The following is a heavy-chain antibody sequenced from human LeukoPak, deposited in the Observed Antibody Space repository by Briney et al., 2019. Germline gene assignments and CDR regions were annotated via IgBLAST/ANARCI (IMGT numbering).Heavy chain of an antibody. CDR2: IYYSGST. D-gene: IGHD3-10*01. J-gene: IGHJ5*02. CDR1: GGSISSYY. CDR3: ARRLLWFGELKGNWFDP. V-gene: IGHV4-59*01. Sequence: SETLSLTCTVSGGSISSYYWSWIRQPPGKGLEWIGYIYYSGSTNYNPSLKSRVSISVDTSTSQFSLKLSSVTAADTAVYYCARRLLWFGELKGNWFDPWGQGTLVTVSS.